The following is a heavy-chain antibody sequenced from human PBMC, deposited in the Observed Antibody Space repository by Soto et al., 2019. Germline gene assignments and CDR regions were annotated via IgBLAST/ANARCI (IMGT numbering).Heavy chain of an antibody. J-gene: IGHJ4*02. Sequence: GASVKVSCKASGYTFTSYAMHWVRQAPGQRLEWMGWTNAGNGNTKYSQKFQGRVTITRDTSASTAYMELSSLRSEDTAVYYCARIESTVTFDFWGQGTLVTVSS. CDR1: GYTFTSYA. D-gene: IGHD4-17*01. CDR3: ARIESTVTFDF. CDR2: TNAGNGNT. V-gene: IGHV1-3*01.